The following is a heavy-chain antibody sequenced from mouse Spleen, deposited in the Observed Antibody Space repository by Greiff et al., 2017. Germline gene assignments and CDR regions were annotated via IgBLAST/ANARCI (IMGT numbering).Heavy chain of an antibody. CDR1: GFTFTDYY. CDR2: IRNKANGYTT. Sequence: EVHLVESGGGLVQPGGSLSLSCAASGFTFTDYYMSWVRQPPGKALEWLGFIRNKANGYTTEYSASVKGRFTISRDNSQSILYLQMNALRAEDSATYYCARLLLRPWYFDVWGAGTTVTVSS. J-gene: IGHJ1*01. V-gene: IGHV7-3*01. CDR3: ARLLLRPWYFDV. D-gene: IGHD1-1*01.